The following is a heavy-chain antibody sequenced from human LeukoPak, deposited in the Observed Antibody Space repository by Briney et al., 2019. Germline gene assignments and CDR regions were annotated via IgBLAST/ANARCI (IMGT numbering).Heavy chain of an antibody. J-gene: IGHJ4*02. CDR3: ARDKGDYDTSGSLFVF. V-gene: IGHV3-7*03. D-gene: IGHD3-22*01. CDR1: GFTFSRYW. Sequence: PGGSLRLSCAASGFTFSRYWMSWVRQAPRKGLEWVANIKQDGSEKYYVDSVKGRLTISRDNAKNSLYLQMNSLRAEDTAVYYCARDKGDYDTSGSLFVFGGQGTLVTVSS. CDR2: IKQDGSEK.